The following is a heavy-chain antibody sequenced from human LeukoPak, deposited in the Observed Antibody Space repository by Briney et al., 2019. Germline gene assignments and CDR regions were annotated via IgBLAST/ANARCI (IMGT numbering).Heavy chain of an antibody. V-gene: IGHV4-59*01. CDR3: ARDGKRGATDY. Sequence: DPSETLSLTCTVSGGSISSYYWSWIRQPPGKGLEWIGYIYYSGSTNYNPSLKSRVTISVDTSKNQFSLKLSSVTAADTAVYYCARDGKRGATDYWGQGTLVTVSS. CDR1: GGSISSYY. D-gene: IGHD1-26*01. J-gene: IGHJ4*02. CDR2: IYYSGST.